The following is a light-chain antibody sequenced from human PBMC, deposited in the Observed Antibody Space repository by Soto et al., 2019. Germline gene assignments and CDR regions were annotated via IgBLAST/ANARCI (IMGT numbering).Light chain of an antibody. CDR2: GAS. CDR1: QSVSSSY. V-gene: IGKV3-20*01. Sequence: EIVLTQSPGTLSLSPGERATLSCRASQSVSSSYLAWYQQKPGQAPRLLIYGASSRATGIPDRFSGSGSGTDFRLTISRLGPEDFAVYYCQQYGSSPWTFGQGTKVEIK. CDR3: QQYGSSPWT. J-gene: IGKJ1*01.